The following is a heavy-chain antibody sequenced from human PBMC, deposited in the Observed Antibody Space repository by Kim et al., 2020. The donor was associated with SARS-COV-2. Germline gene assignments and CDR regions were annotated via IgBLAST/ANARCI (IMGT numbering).Heavy chain of an antibody. CDR3: ARESGFTIFGVVIHYYYYGMDV. D-gene: IGHD3-3*01. Sequence: SQTLSLTCAISGDSVSSNSAAWNWIRQSPSRGLEWLGRTYYRSKWYNDYAVSVKSRITINPDTSKNQFSLQLNSVTPEDTAVYYCARESGFTIFGVVIHYYYYGMDVWGQGTTVTVSS. CDR1: GDSVSSNSAA. V-gene: IGHV6-1*01. J-gene: IGHJ6*02. CDR2: TYYRSKWYN.